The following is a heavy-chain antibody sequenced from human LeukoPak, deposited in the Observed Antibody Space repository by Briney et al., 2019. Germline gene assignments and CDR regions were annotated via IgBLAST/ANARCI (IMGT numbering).Heavy chain of an antibody. J-gene: IGHJ5*02. Sequence: SETLSLTCNLSGDSRSIYYWGWIRRPPGKGLEWIATINHSGTTYYNPSLKTRVSISVDTSKKQLSLRLSSVTAADTAVYSCARHGRGNYYYLPNRGNWFDPWGQGTLVTVSS. CDR1: GDSRSIYY. V-gene: IGHV4-38-2*02. CDR3: ARHGRGNYYYLPNRGNWFDP. CDR2: INHSGTT. D-gene: IGHD1-26*01.